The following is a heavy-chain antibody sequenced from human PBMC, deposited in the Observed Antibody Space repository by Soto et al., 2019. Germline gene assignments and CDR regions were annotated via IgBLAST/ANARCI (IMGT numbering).Heavy chain of an antibody. CDR2: IIPILGIA. D-gene: IGHD3-22*01. J-gene: IGHJ4*02. CDR3: ARLAYYDSSGYYSHYFDY. Sequence: ASVKVSCKASGGTFSSYTISWVRQAPGQGLEWMGRIIPILGIANYAQKFKGRVTITADKPTSTAYMELSSLRSEDTAVYYCARLAYYDSSGYYSHYFDYWGQGTLVTVSS. CDR1: GGTFSSYT. V-gene: IGHV1-69*02.